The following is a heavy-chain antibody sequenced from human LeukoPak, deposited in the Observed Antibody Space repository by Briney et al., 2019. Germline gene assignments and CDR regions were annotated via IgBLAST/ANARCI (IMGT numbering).Heavy chain of an antibody. J-gene: IGHJ3*02. V-gene: IGHV3-9*01. CDR1: GFTFDDYA. D-gene: IGHD2-15*01. CDR3: EKDWIVKGNDVFDI. CDR2: ISWNSGSI. Sequence: GGSLRLSCAASGFTFDDYAMHWVRQAPGKGLEWVSGISWNSGSIGYADSVKGRFTISRDNAKNSLYLQMNSLRAEDTALYYCEKDWIVKGNDVFDIWGKGKRATVS.